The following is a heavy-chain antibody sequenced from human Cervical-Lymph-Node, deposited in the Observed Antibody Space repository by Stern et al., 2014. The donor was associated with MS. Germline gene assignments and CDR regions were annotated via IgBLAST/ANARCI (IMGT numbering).Heavy chain of an antibody. CDR1: GFTLSGHT. J-gene: IGHJ4*02. CDR2: ITTSSNKI. CDR3: ASGYGGV. Sequence: EVQLVESVGALVKPGGPLRLSCSASGFTLSGHTMNWVRQSPGNGLEWLSAITTSSNKIDYADSVKGRFTISRDNAKNSVYLQMNSLRAEDTAVYYCASGYGGVWGQGTLVTVSS. D-gene: IGHD3-16*01. V-gene: IGHV3-21*06.